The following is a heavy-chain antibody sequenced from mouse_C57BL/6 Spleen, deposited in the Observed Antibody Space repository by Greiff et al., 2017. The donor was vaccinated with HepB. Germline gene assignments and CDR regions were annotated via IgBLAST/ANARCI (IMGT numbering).Heavy chain of an antibody. CDR3: ARRGAYRRYFDV. J-gene: IGHJ1*03. CDR1: GYAFTNYL. D-gene: IGHD2-14*01. Sequence: QVQLQQSGAELVRPGTSVKVSCKASGYAFTNYLIEWVKQRPGQGLEWIGVINPGSGGTSYNQKFKGKATLTVDKSSSKAYMELRSLTSEDSAVYYCARRGAYRRYFDVWGTGTTVTVSS. CDR2: INPGSGGT. V-gene: IGHV1-54*01.